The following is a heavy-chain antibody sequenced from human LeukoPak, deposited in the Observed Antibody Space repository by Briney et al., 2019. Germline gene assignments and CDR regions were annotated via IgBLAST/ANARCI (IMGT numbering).Heavy chain of an antibody. J-gene: IGHJ4*02. Sequence: PSETLSLTCTVSGGSVKNNAYYWGWVRQPPGKGLEYIGNVYYSGITYYNPSLQSRVTISVDTSNNQFSLKLSSVTAADTAVYYCARSDYSGYFDYWGQGTLVSVSS. V-gene: IGHV4-39*01. CDR1: GGSVKNNAYY. CDR2: VYYSGIT. CDR3: ARSDYSGYFDY. D-gene: IGHD4-11*01.